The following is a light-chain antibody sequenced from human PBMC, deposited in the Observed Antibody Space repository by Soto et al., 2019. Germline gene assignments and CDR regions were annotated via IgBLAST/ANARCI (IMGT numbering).Light chain of an antibody. J-gene: IGLJ3*02. CDR2: EVT. CDR1: SSDVGAYNF. Sequence: QSALTQPASVSGSPGQSITISCTGTSSDVGAYNFVSWYQQYPGKVPRLIIYEVTKRPSGISNHFSASKSGNTASLTISGIRAEDEADYYCCSFTTSNTWVFGGGTKLTVL. V-gene: IGLV2-14*01. CDR3: CSFTTSNTWV.